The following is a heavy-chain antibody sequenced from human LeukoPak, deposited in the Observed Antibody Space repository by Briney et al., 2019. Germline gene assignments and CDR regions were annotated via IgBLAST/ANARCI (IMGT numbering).Heavy chain of an antibody. CDR3: ITPIWSSRTSWYADY. D-gene: IGHD2-2*01. CDR2: SQGKTDGGTT. Sequence: MPRGSLRLSCAASGFTFSNAWMSWVRQAPGKGLEWVGRSQGKTDGGTTDYAAPVKGRFTISRDGSKDTLYLQMNSLRTEDTAVYYCITPIWSSRTSWYADYWGQGTLVTV. CDR1: GFTFSNAW. V-gene: IGHV3-15*01. J-gene: IGHJ4*02.